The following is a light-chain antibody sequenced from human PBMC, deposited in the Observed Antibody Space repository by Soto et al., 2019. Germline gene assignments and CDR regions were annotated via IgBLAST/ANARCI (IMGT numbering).Light chain of an antibody. V-gene: IGKV3-11*01. CDR2: ETI. CDR1: QSVTNY. J-gene: IGKJ5*01. Sequence: EVVWTQSLATLSLSPGERSTLTCRASQSVTNYLAWYQQKAGQAPRLLIYETIHRATGISARFSGSGSGTDFTLTICSLEPEDFAVYYCQHRSHWLITFGHGTRLEIK. CDR3: QHRSHWLIT.